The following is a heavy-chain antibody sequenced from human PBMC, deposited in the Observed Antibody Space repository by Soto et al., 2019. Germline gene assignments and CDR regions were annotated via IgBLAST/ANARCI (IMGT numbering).Heavy chain of an antibody. CDR3: ARVLYGGIAVASYYYYMDV. J-gene: IGHJ6*03. Sequence: SETLSLTCTFSGGSISSYYWSWIRQPPGKGLEWIGYIYYSGSTNYNPSLKSRVAISVDTSKNQFSLKLSSVTAADTAVYYCARVLYGGIAVASYYYYMDVWGKGTTVTVSS. D-gene: IGHD6-19*01. CDR2: IYYSGST. CDR1: GGSISSYY. V-gene: IGHV4-59*08.